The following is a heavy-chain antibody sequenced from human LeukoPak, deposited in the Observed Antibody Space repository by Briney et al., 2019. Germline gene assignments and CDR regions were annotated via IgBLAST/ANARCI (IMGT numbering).Heavy chain of an antibody. CDR3: ARGLAVAGTTDWFDP. Sequence: PSKTLSLTCAVYGGSFSGYYWSWIRQPPGKGLEWIGEINHSGSTNYNPSLKSRVTISVDTSKNQFSLKLSSVTAADTAVYYCARGLAVAGTTDWFDPWGQGTLVTVSS. CDR2: INHSGST. CDR1: GGSFSGYY. J-gene: IGHJ5*02. D-gene: IGHD6-19*01. V-gene: IGHV4-34*01.